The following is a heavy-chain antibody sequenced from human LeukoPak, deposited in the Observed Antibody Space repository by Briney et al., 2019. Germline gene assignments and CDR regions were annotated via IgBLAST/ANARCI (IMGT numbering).Heavy chain of an antibody. Sequence: KPSETLSLTCTVSGGSMRSYYWSWIRQPPGKGPEWIGYIYYSGSTNYNPSLKSRVIISVDTSKNHFSLKLSSVTAADTAVYYCARNQPLSFDAFDIWGQGTMVTVSS. CDR2: IYYSGST. J-gene: IGHJ3*02. CDR3: ARNQPLSFDAFDI. D-gene: IGHD3-10*01. V-gene: IGHV4-59*08. CDR1: GGSMRSYY.